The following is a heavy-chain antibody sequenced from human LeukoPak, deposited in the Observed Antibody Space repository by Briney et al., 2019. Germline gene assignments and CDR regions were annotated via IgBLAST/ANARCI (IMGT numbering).Heavy chain of an antibody. J-gene: IGHJ4*02. CDR1: GFTFSSYS. CDR3: ARGNYYGSGSYFTPFLTY. D-gene: IGHD3-10*01. CDR2: ISSSSSYI. Sequence: GGSLRLSCAASGFTFSSYSMNWVRQAPGKGLEWVSSISSSSSYIYYADSVKGRFTISRDNAKNSLYLQMNSLRAEDTAVYYCARGNYYGSGSYFTPFLTYWGQGTLVTVSS. V-gene: IGHV3-21*01.